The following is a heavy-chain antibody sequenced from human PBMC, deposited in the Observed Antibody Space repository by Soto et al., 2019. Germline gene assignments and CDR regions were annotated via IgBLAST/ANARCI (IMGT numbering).Heavy chain of an antibody. J-gene: IGHJ6*02. CDR2: IIPIFGTA. D-gene: IGHD3-10*01. CDR3: ASSPIVEYYYGSGSAYYYYYYGMDV. V-gene: IGHV1-69*13. CDR1: GCTFSSYA. Sequence: ASVKVSCKASGCTFSSYAISWVRQAPGQGLEWMGGIIPIFGTANYAQKFQGRVTITADESTSTAYMELSSLSSEDTAVYYCASSPIVEYYYGSGSAYYYYYYGMDVWGQGTTVTVSS.